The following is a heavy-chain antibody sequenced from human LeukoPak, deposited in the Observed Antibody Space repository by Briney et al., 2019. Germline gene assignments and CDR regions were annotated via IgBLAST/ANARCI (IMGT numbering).Heavy chain of an antibody. CDR1: DDSISSGSYY. CDR3: AREPGQLDY. J-gene: IGHJ4*02. Sequence: SQTLSLTCTVSDDSISSGSYYWSWIRQPAGRGLEWIGRIYTTGSTNYNPSLKSLVTISVDTSKNQFSLKLSSVTAADTAVYYCAREPGQLDYWGQGTLVTVSS. V-gene: IGHV4-61*02. CDR2: IYTTGST. D-gene: IGHD1-1*01.